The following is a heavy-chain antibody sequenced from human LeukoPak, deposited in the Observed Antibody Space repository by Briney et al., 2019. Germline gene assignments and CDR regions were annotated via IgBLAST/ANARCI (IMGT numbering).Heavy chain of an antibody. CDR1: GYTFTSYG. CDR2: ISAYNGNT. CDR3: ASDGRVFEYYYDSSDYFTFFDY. J-gene: IGHJ4*02. D-gene: IGHD3-22*01. Sequence: ASVKVSCKASGYTFTSYGISWVRQAPGQGLEWMGWISAYNGNTNYAQKLQGRVTMTTDTSTSTAYMELRSLRSDDTAVYYCASDGRVFEYYYDSSDYFTFFDYWGQGTLVTVSS. V-gene: IGHV1-18*01.